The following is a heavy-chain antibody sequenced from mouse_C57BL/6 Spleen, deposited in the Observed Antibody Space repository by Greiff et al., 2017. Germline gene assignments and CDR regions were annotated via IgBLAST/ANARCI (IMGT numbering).Heavy chain of an antibody. CDR2: IDPNSGGT. V-gene: IGHV1-72*01. D-gene: IGHD1-1*01. CDR1: GYTFTSYW. Sequence: QVQLQQPGAELVKPGASVKLSCKASGYTFTSYWMHWVKQRPGRGLEWIGRIDPNSGGTKYNEKFKSKATLTVDKPSSTAYMQLSSLTSEDSAVYYCARYGYYCSIYYAMDYWGQGTSVTVSS. CDR3: ARYGYYCSIYYAMDY. J-gene: IGHJ4*01.